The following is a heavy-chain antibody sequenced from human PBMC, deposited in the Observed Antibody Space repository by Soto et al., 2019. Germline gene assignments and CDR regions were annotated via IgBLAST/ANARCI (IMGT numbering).Heavy chain of an antibody. CDR1: GFTFRSYD. Sequence: EVQQLESGGGLVQPGGSLRLSCAASGFTFRSYDMSWVRQAPGKGLEWVSAISGSGGSTYYADSVKGRFTISRDNSKNTLYLQMNSLRAEDTAVYYCAKDKGIVVVPAAQAYFDYWGQGTLVTVS. D-gene: IGHD2-2*01. J-gene: IGHJ4*02. CDR3: AKDKGIVVVPAAQAYFDY. CDR2: ISGSGGST. V-gene: IGHV3-23*01.